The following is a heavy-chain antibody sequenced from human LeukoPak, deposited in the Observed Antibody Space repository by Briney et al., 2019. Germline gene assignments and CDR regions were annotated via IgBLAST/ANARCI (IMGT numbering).Heavy chain of an antibody. CDR3: ARHGSGWRFDY. Sequence: SETLSLTCAVYGGSFSGYYWSWIRQPPGKGLEWIGEVNHSGSTNYNPSLKSRVTISVDTSKNQFALKLTSVTAADTAVYYCARHGSGWRFDYWGQGTLVTVSS. CDR1: GGSFSGYY. V-gene: IGHV4-34*01. J-gene: IGHJ4*02. D-gene: IGHD6-19*01. CDR2: VNHSGST.